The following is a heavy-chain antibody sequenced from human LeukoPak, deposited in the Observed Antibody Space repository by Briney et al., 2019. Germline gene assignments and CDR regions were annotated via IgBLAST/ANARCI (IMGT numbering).Heavy chain of an antibody. Sequence: SVKVSCKASGGTFSSYAISWVRQAPGQGLEWMGGIIPIFGTANYAQKFQGRVTITADESTSIAYMELSSLRSEDTAVYYCARDYGDYLDAFDIWGQGTMVTVSS. V-gene: IGHV1-69*13. CDR2: IIPIFGTA. J-gene: IGHJ3*02. D-gene: IGHD4-17*01. CDR3: ARDYGDYLDAFDI. CDR1: GGTFSSYA.